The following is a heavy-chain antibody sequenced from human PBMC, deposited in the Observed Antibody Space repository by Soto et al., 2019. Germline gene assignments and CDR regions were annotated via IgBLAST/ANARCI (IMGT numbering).Heavy chain of an antibody. CDR1: GGTFSGYA. D-gene: IGHD3-3*01. CDR3: ASDRIQLRFGKYSFNGMDV. CDR2: IVPRFGSP. Sequence: QVQLVQSGAEMRKPGSSLRVSCKASGGTFSGYAFSWVRQAPGHGLEWMGGIVPRFGSPNYAQKFGGRVTITADTSSSTVYMALSSLRFDDTAVYFCASDRIQLRFGKYSFNGMDVWGQGTTIIVSS. J-gene: IGHJ6*02. V-gene: IGHV1-69*06.